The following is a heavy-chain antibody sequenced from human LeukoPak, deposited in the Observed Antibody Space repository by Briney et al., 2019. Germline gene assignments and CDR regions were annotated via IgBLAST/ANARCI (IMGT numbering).Heavy chain of an antibody. V-gene: IGHV4-59*01. CDR3: ARGSSGWSPIFDY. CDR1: GGSISSYY. D-gene: IGHD6-19*01. Sequence: PSETLSLTCTVSGGSISSYYWSWIRQPPGRGLEWIGYIYYSGSTNYNPSLKSRVTISVDTSKNQFSLKLSSVTAADTAVYYCARGSSGWSPIFDYWGQGTLVTVSS. CDR2: IYYSGST. J-gene: IGHJ4*02.